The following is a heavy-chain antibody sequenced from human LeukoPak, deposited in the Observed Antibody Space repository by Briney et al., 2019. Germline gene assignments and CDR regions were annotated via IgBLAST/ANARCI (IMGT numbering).Heavy chain of an antibody. CDR1: GFTFDDYA. V-gene: IGHV3-9*01. J-gene: IGHJ3*02. D-gene: IGHD4-17*01. CDR3: AKVYGDYGPGGDAFDI. CDR2: ISWNSGSI. Sequence: GRSLRLSCAASGFTFDDYAMHWVRQAPGKGLEWVSGISWNSGSIGYADSVKGRFTISRDNAKNSLYLQMNSLRAEDTALYYCAKVYGDYGPGGDAFDIWGQGTMVTVSS.